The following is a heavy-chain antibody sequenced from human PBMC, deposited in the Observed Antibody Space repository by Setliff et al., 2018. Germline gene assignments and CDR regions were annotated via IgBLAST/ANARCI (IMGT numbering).Heavy chain of an antibody. Sequence: SETLSLTCTVSGGSISSGSYYWSWIRQPAGKGLEWIGRIYTSGSTNYNPSLKSRVTISVDTSKNQFSLKLSSVTAADTAVYYCARDYYGSGSYYPSYHYYGMDVWGQGTTVTVSS. D-gene: IGHD3-10*01. V-gene: IGHV4-61*02. CDR2: IYTSGST. J-gene: IGHJ6*02. CDR3: ARDYYGSGSYYPSYHYYGMDV. CDR1: GGSISSGSYY.